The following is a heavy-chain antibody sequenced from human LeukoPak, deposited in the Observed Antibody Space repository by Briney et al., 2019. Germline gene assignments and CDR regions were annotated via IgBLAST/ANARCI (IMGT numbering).Heavy chain of an antibody. V-gene: IGHV3-30*18. CDR1: GFTFSSYG. J-gene: IGHJ6*02. CDR2: ISYDGSNK. CDR3: AKETGRMGYYYYGMNV. D-gene: IGHD2-8*01. Sequence: PGGSLRLSCAASGFTFSSYGMHWFRQAPGKGLEWVAVISYDGSNKYYADSVKGRLTISRDNSKNTLYLQMNSLRAEDTAVYYCAKETGRMGYYYYGMNVWGQGTTVTVSS.